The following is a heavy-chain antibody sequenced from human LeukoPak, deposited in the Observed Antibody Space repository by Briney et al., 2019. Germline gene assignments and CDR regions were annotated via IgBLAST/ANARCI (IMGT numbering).Heavy chain of an antibody. CDR1: GFTFSSYA. V-gene: IGHV3-64*01. Sequence: PGGSLRLSCAASGFTFSSYAMHWVRQAPGKGLEYVSAISSNGGSTYYANSVKGRFTISRDNSKNTLYLQMGSLRAGDMAVYYCARGLNYYGSGSYYIFDYWGQGTLVTVSS. CDR2: ISSNGGST. D-gene: IGHD3-10*01. J-gene: IGHJ4*02. CDR3: ARGLNYYGSGSYYIFDY.